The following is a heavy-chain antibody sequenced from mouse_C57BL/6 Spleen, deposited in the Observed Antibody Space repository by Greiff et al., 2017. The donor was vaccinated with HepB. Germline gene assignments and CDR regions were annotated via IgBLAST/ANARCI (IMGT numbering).Heavy chain of an antibody. CDR2: ISNGGGST. V-gene: IGHV5-12*01. CDR3: ARSTVVATPGYFDV. Sequence: EVQGVESGGGLVQPGGSLKLSCAASGFTFSDYYMYWVRQTPEKRLEWVAYISNGGGSTYYPDTVKGRFTISRDNAKNTLYLQMSRLKSEDTAMYYCARSTVVATPGYFDVWGKGTTVTVSS. CDR1: GFTFSDYY. D-gene: IGHD1-1*01. J-gene: IGHJ1*03.